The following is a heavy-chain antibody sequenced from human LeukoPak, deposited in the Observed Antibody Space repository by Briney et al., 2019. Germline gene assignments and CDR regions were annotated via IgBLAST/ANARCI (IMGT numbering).Heavy chain of an antibody. Sequence: ASVKVSCKASGYTFTSYGISWVRQAPGQGLEWMGWISAYNGNTNYAQKLQGRVTMTTDTSTSTAYMELRSLRSDDTAVYYCARSSYPHFWYDSSGYYEDYWGQGTLVTVSS. CDR2: ISAYNGNT. J-gene: IGHJ4*02. CDR3: ARSSYPHFWYDSSGYYEDY. CDR1: GYTFTSYG. V-gene: IGHV1-18*01. D-gene: IGHD3-22*01.